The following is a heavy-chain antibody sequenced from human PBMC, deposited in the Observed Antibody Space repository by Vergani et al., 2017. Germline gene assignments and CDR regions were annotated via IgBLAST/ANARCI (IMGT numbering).Heavy chain of an antibody. D-gene: IGHD6-19*01. J-gene: IGHJ5*02. CDR2: IYYSGST. CDR1: GGSFSGYY. CDR3: ARHSTVEWLVKLGWIDP. Sequence: QVQLQQWGAGLLKPSETLSLICAVYGGSFSGYYWSWIRQPPGKGLEWIASIYYSGSTYYNPSLKSRVTISVDTSKNQFSLKLSSVTAADTAVYFCARHSTVEWLVKLGWIDPWGQGILVTVSS. V-gene: IGHV4-34*01.